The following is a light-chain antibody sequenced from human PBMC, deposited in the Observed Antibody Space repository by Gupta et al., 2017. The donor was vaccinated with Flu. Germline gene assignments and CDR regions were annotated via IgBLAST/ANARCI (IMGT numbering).Light chain of an antibody. CDR2: AAS. CDR3: KKRYSPVP. V-gene: IGKV1-39*01. J-gene: IGKJ1*01. CDR1: QSISSY. Sequence: DLQMTQSPSSLSASVGDRVTITCRASQSISSYLNWYQQKPGKAPKLLIYAASRLQSGDPSRFGGGGAEKDFTPTRSGPQNELCDTDDRKKRYSPVPFGQGTKVEIK.